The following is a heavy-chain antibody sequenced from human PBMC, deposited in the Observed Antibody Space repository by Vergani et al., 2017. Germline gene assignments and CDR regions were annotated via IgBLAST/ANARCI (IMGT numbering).Heavy chain of an antibody. CDR2: ISYDGSKK. V-gene: IGHV3-30*18. CDR1: GFTFSSYG. J-gene: IGHJ4*02. Sequence: QVQLVESGGGVVQPGRSLSLSCAASGFTFSSYGMHWVRQAPGKGLEWVAVISYDGSKKYYADSVKGRFTISRDNSKNTLYLQMNSLRAEDTAVYYCAKGGRYSSSWTHYWGQGTLVTVSS. D-gene: IGHD6-13*01. CDR3: AKGGRYSSSWTHY.